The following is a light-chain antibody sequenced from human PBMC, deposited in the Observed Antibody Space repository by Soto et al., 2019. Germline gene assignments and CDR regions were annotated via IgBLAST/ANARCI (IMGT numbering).Light chain of an antibody. CDR1: QSISSS. Sequence: DIQMTQSPSSLSVSVGDRVTITCRASQSISSSLNWYQQKPGKAPKLLIYAASSLQSGVPSRFSGSGSGTEFTLTISRLQPEDFATYYCQQSYSTPWTFGQGTKVEIK. CDR3: QQSYSTPWT. V-gene: IGKV1-39*01. J-gene: IGKJ1*01. CDR2: AAS.